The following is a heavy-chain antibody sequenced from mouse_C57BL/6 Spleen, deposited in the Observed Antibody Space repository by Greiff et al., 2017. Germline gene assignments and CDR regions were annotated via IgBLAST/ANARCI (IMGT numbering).Heavy chain of an antibody. D-gene: IGHD4-1*01. CDR3: ARRANWDGRYYFDY. CDR1: GYTFTDSN. V-gene: IGHV1-18*01. J-gene: IGHJ2*01. CDR2: INPKNGGT. Sequence: EVQLQQSGPELVKPGASVKIPCKASGYTFTDSNMDWVRQSHGKCLEWIGDINPKNGGTIYNQKFKGKATLPAAKSSSTAYMALRCMTSEGTAVYDCARRANWDGRYYFDYWGQGTTLTVSS.